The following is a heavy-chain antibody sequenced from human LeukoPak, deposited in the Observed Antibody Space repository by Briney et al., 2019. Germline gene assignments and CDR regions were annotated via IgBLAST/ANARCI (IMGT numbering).Heavy chain of an antibody. CDR1: GGSISSSN. J-gene: IGHJ4*02. Sequence: ETLSLTCAVSGGSISSSNWWSWVRQAPGKGLEWVSAISGSGGSTYYADSVKGRFTISRDNSKNTLYLQMNSLRAEDTAVYYCAKDDYGDHPGDYWGQGTLVTVSS. V-gene: IGHV3-23*01. CDR3: AKDDYGDHPGDY. CDR2: ISGSGGST. D-gene: IGHD4-17*01.